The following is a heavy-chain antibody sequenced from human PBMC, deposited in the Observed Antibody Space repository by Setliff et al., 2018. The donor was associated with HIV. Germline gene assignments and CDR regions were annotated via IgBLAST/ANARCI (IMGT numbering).Heavy chain of an antibody. J-gene: IGHJ3*02. V-gene: IGHV1-18*01. D-gene: IGHD3-10*01. Sequence: ASVKVSCKASGYTFTSYGISWVRQAPGQGLEWMGWISAYNGNTNYEQKLQGRVTMTTDTSTSTAYMALRSLRSDDTAVYYCARDLTMVLGRGGGGDAFDIWGQGTMVTVSS. CDR1: GYTFTSYG. CDR2: ISAYNGNT. CDR3: ARDLTMVLGRGGGGDAFDI.